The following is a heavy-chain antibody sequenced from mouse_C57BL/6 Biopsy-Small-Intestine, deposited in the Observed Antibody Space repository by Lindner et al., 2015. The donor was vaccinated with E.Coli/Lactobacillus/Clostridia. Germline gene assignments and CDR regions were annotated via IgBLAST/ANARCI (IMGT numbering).Heavy chain of an antibody. D-gene: IGHD2-13*01. Sequence: VQLQESGAELVKPGASVKISCKASGYAFSTYWMNWVKQRPGKGLEWIGQIYPGDGDTNYNGKFKGKATLTADKSSYTAYMQLSSLTSEDSAVYFCARSYGDSFDYWGQGTTLTVSS. CDR3: ARSYGDSFDY. V-gene: IGHV1-80*01. CDR1: GYAFSTYW. CDR2: IYPGDGDT. J-gene: IGHJ2*01.